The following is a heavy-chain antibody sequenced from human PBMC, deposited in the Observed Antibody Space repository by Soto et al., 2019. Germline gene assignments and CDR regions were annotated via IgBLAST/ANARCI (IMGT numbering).Heavy chain of an antibody. V-gene: IGHV1-18*04. CDR2: ISAYNGNT. CDR1: GYTFTSYG. Sequence: ASVKVACKASGYTFTSYGISWVRQAPGQGLEWMGWISAYNGNTNYAQKLQGRVTMTTDTSTSTAYMELRSLRSDDTAVYYCAREVSSSSTYYYGMDVWGQGTTVTVS. D-gene: IGHD6-6*01. CDR3: AREVSSSSTYYYGMDV. J-gene: IGHJ6*02.